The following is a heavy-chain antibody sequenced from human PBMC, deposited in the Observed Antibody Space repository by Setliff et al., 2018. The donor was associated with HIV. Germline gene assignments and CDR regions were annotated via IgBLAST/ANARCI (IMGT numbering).Heavy chain of an antibody. J-gene: IGHJ4*02. CDR1: GFTFSSYA. Sequence: PGGSLRLSCAASGFTFSSYAMVWVRQAPGKGLEWVALISYSGGNNKYYADSVKGRFTIARDNSRNTLYLQMNTLRAEDTAVYYCARDPTAQYNNPSGYSDNWGQGTLVTVSS. CDR3: ARDPTAQYNNPSGYSDN. D-gene: IGHD6-6*01. CDR2: ISYSGGNNK. V-gene: IGHV3-30*04.